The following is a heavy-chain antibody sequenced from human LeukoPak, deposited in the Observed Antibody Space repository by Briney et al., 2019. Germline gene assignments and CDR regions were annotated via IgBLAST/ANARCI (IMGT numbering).Heavy chain of an antibody. CDR1: GYTFTSYD. D-gene: IGHD3-16*01. J-gene: IGHJ6*03. CDR3: ARGVNTYLWFGGDYMDV. Sequence: ASVRVSCKASGYTFTSYDINWVRQATGQGLEWMGWMNPNSANTGYAQKFQGRVTITRNTSISTAYMELSSLRSEDTAVYYCARGVNTYLWFGGDYMDVWGKGSTVTVSS. V-gene: IGHV1-8*03. CDR2: MNPNSANT.